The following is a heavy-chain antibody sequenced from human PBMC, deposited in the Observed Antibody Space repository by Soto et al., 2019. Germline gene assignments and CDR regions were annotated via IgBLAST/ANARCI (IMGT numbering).Heavy chain of an antibody. CDR1: GGSISSGGYS. Sequence: SETLSLTCAVSGGSISSGGYSWSWIRQPPGKGLNYIGYIYHSGSTYYNPSLKSRVTISVDRSKNQFSLKLSSVTAADTAVYYCWKSSSWGGDYGMDVWGQGTTVTVSS. V-gene: IGHV4-30-2*01. D-gene: IGHD6-13*01. J-gene: IGHJ6*02. CDR2: IYHSGST. CDR3: WKSSSWGGDYGMDV.